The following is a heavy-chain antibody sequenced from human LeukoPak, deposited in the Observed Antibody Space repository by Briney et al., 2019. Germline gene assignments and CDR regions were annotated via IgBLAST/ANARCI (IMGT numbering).Heavy chain of an antibody. CDR2: TYPGDSDT. CDR3: ARGHSGITGTTTIRFDP. D-gene: IGHD1-7*01. J-gene: IGHJ5*02. CDR1: GYSFTSYW. Sequence: GESLKISCKGSGYSFTSYWIGWVRQMPGKGLEWMGITYPGDSDTRYSPSFQGQVTISADKSISTAYLQWSSLKASDTAMYYCARGHSGITGTTTIRFDPWGQGTLVTVSS. V-gene: IGHV5-51*01.